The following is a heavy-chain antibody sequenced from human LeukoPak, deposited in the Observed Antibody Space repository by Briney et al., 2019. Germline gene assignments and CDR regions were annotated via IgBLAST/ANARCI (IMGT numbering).Heavy chain of an antibody. CDR2: ISYDGSNK. Sequence: GGSLRLSCAASGFTFSSYAMHWVRQAPGKGLEWVAVISYDGSNKYYADSVKGRFTISRDNSKNTLYLQMNSLRAEDTAVYYCARGVGYYDFWSGYDYWGQGTLVTVSS. V-gene: IGHV3-30-3*01. CDR3: ARGVGYYDFWSGYDY. J-gene: IGHJ4*02. CDR1: GFTFSSYA. D-gene: IGHD3-3*01.